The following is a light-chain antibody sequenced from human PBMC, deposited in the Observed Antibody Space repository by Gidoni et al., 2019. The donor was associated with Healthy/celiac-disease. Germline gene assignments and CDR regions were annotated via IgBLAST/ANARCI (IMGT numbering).Light chain of an antibody. CDR2: AAS. CDR3: QQSYSTPRCS. CDR1: QSISSY. Sequence: DIQMTQPPSSLSASVGDRVTITCRASQSISSYLNWYQQKPGKAPKLLIYAASSLQSGVPSRFSGSGSGTDFTLTISSLQPEDFATYYCQQSYSTPRCSFGQXTKLEIK. J-gene: IGKJ2*04. V-gene: IGKV1-39*01.